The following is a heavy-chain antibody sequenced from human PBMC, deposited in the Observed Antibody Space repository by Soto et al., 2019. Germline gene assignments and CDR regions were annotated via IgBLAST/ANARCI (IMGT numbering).Heavy chain of an antibody. CDR2: IYYSGST. CDR3: ARGHSSGWYGGYYFDC. CDR1: GGSVSGGSYY. D-gene: IGHD6-19*01. J-gene: IGHJ4*02. Sequence: PSETLSLTCTVSGGSVSGGSYYWSWIRQPPGKRLEWIGYIYYSGSTNYNPSLKSRVTISVDTSKNQFSLKLSSVTAADTAVYYCARGHSSGWYGGYYFDCWGQGALVT. V-gene: IGHV4-61*01.